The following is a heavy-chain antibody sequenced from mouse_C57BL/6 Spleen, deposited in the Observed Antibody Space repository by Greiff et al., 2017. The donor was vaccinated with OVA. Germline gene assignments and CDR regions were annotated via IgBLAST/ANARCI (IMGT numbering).Heavy chain of an antibody. CDR1: GYTFTSYW. J-gene: IGHJ4*01. Sequence: QVQLKQPGTELVKPGASVKLSCKASGYTFTSYWMHWVKQRPGQGLEWIGNINPSNGGTNYNEKFKSKATLTVNKSSSTAYMQLSSLTSEDSAVYYCARHDYSYAMDYWGQGTSVTVSS. V-gene: IGHV1-53*01. CDR2: INPSNGGT. CDR3: ARHDYSYAMDY. D-gene: IGHD2-4*01.